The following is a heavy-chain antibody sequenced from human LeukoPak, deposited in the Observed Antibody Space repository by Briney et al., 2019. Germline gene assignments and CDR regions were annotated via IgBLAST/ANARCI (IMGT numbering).Heavy chain of an antibody. CDR3: AKDYYYYDSSGYSSIGY. D-gene: IGHD3-22*01. J-gene: IGHJ4*02. CDR2: ISGSGGSA. Sequence: GGSLRLSCAASGFTFSSYAMSWVRQAPGKGLEWVSAISGSGGSAYYADSVKGQFTISRDNSKNTLYLQMNSLRAEDTAVYYCAKDYYYYDSSGYSSIGYWGQGTLVTVSS. CDR1: GFTFSSYA. V-gene: IGHV3-23*01.